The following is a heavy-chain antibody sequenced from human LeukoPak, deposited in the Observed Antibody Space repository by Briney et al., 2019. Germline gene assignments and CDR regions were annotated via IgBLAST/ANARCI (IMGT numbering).Heavy chain of an antibody. V-gene: IGHV3-23*01. CDR2: ISGGGGNT. D-gene: IGHD4-17*01. Sequence: GGSLRLSRAASGFTFSSYAMNWVRQAPGKGLEWVSGISGGGGNTYYADSVKGRFTISRDNSKNTLYPQMNSLRAEDTAVYYCAKVYGETHFDYWGQGTLVTVSS. CDR1: GFTFSSYA. J-gene: IGHJ4*02. CDR3: AKVYGETHFDY.